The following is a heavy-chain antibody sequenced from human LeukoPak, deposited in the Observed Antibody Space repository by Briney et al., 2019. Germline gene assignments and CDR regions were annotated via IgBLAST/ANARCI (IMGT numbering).Heavy chain of an antibody. Sequence: ASVKVSCKASGYTFTTYYMHWVRQAPGQGLEWMGIINPSDGGTGYAQKFQGRVTMTRDTSTSTVYMDLSTLRSEDTAVYYCARDLAAGGTWAFDIWGQGTMVTVSS. J-gene: IGHJ3*02. CDR2: INPSDGGT. V-gene: IGHV1-46*01. D-gene: IGHD6-13*01. CDR3: ARDLAAGGTWAFDI. CDR1: GYTFTTYY.